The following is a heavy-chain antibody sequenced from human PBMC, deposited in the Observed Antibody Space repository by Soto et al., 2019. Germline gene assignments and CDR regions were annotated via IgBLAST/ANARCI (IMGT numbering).Heavy chain of an antibody. J-gene: IGHJ6*02. CDR2: TYYRSKWYT. CDR3: TTGATSGSYVNYYYGIDV. Sequence: PSQTLSLTCAISGDSVASNSAAWNWIRQSPSRGLEWLGRTYYRSKWYTDYAESVKSRITINPDTSKNQVSLQLKSVTPEDTAVYYCTTGATSGSYVNYYYGIDVWGQGNTVTVSS. CDR1: GDSVASNSAA. D-gene: IGHD1-26*01. V-gene: IGHV6-1*01.